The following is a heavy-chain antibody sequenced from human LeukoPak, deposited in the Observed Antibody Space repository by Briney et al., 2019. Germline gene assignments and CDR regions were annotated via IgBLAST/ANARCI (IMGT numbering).Heavy chain of an antibody. CDR1: GFTFSSYS. Sequence: GGSLRLSCAASGFTFSSYSMNWVRQAPGKGLEWVSAISGSGGSTYYADSVKGRFTISRDNSKNTLYLQMNSLRAEDTAVYYCAKAQTMANSFDYWGQGTLVTVSS. CDR3: AKAQTMANSFDY. CDR2: ISGSGGST. V-gene: IGHV3-23*01. D-gene: IGHD4/OR15-4a*01. J-gene: IGHJ4*02.